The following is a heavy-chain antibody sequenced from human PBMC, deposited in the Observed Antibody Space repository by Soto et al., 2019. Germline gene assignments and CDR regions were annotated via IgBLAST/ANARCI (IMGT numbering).Heavy chain of an antibody. CDR1: GYTFIYYY. CDR3: TRRDKSGSFDY. CDR2: VNPKNGDT. V-gene: IGHV1-2*02. D-gene: IGHD3-10*01. Sequence: QVQLVQSGAETKKPGASLRVSCKASGYTFIYYYIHWVRLAPGQGLEWMGWVNPKNGDTSHAQKFQGRVTMTRDTSTNTVYMELNSLTSDDRAIYYCTRRDKSGSFDYWGQGTPVTVSS. J-gene: IGHJ4*02.